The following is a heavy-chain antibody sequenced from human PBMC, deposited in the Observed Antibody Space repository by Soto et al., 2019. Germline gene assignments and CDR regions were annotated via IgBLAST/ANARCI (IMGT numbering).Heavy chain of an antibody. D-gene: IGHD3-16*01. CDR2: ISAYNGNT. CDR3: ARGGPPIDY. Sequence: ASVKVSCKASGYTFTNFGISWVRQAPGQGREWMGWISAYNGNTNYAQKFQGRVTMTTDTSTSTAYVEVRSLRFDDTAVYYCARGGPPIDYWGQGTLVTVSS. V-gene: IGHV1-18*01. J-gene: IGHJ4*02. CDR1: GYTFTNFG.